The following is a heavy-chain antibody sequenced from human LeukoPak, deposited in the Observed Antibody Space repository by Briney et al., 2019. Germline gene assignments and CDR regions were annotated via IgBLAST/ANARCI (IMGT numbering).Heavy chain of an antibody. CDR3: ARVGWELPYYFDY. J-gene: IGHJ4*02. CDR1: GGSISSYY. D-gene: IGHD1-26*01. V-gene: IGHV4-59*01. CDR2: IYYSGST. Sequence: SETLSLTCTVSGGSISSYYWSWIRQPPGKGLEWIGYIYYSGSTNYNPSLKSRVTISVDTSKNQFSLKLSSATAADTAVYYCARVGWELPYYFDYWGQGTLVTVSS.